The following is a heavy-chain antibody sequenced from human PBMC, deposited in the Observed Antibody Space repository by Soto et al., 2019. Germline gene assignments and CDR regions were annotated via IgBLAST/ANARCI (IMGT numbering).Heavy chain of an antibody. J-gene: IGHJ4*02. D-gene: IGHD4-17*01. Sequence: ASVKVSCKASGYTFTGYYMHWVRQAPGQGLEWMGWINPSSGGTNYAQKFQGWVTMTRDTSISTAYMELSRLRSDDTAVYYCARDYGDYYFDYWGQGTTVTVSS. CDR1: GYTFTGYY. V-gene: IGHV1-2*04. CDR2: INPSSGGT. CDR3: ARDYGDYYFDY.